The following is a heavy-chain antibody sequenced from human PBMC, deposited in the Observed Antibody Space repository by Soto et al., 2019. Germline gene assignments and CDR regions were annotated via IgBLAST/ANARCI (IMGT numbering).Heavy chain of an antibody. Sequence: QVQLVESGGGVVQPGRSLRVSCAASGFTFSIYAMHWVRQAPGTGLEWVAVITYDGTKTYYADSVKGRFTISRDNSKNTGYLQMNRLRDGDRAVEYWTKDGGPRRQWLIDPCDYWGQGTVVTVSP. CDR3: TKDGGPRRQWLIDPCDY. CDR1: GFTFSIYA. J-gene: IGHJ4*02. CDR2: ITYDGTKT. V-gene: IGHV3-30*18. D-gene: IGHD6-19*01.